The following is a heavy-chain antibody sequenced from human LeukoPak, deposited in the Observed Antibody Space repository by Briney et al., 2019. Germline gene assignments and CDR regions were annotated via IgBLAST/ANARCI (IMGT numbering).Heavy chain of an antibody. CDR1: GFTFSSYG. D-gene: IGHD3-22*01. CDR3: ARDGDSSGYYDSYFQH. CDR2: IWYDGSNK. J-gene: IGHJ1*01. Sequence: GRSLRLSCAASGFTFSSYGMHWVRQAPGKGLEWVAVIWYDGSNKYYADSVKGRFTISRDNSKNTLYLQMNSLRAEDTAVYYCARDGDSSGYYDSYFQHWGQGTLVTVSS. V-gene: IGHV3-33*01.